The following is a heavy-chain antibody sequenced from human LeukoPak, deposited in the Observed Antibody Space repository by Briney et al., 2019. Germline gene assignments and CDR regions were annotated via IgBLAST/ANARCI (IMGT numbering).Heavy chain of an antibody. CDR3: ARDHKGDYVWGSYRYTPLLDY. V-gene: IGHV1-18*01. D-gene: IGHD3-16*02. J-gene: IGHJ4*02. CDR2: ISAYNGNT. Sequence: GASVKVSCKASGYTFTSYGISWVRQAPGQGLEWMGWISAYNGNTNYAQKLQGRVTMTTDTSTSTAYMELRSLRSDDTAVYYCARDHKGDYVWGSYRYTPLLDYWGQGNLVTVSS. CDR1: GYTFTSYG.